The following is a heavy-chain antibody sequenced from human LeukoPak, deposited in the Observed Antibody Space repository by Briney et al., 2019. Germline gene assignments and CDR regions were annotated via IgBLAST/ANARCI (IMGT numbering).Heavy chain of an antibody. V-gene: IGHV3-74*01. CDR1: GFTFSTYW. D-gene: IGHD4-17*01. CDR2: IKGDGSST. Sequence: GGSVRVSCVASGFTFSTYWMHWVRQDGGKGLLWVARIKGDGSSTNYAYSVKGRFTISRDNAKNTLYMQMNSLRAEDTAVYYCARAATTVPNLLDNWGQGTVVTVSS. J-gene: IGHJ4*02. CDR3: ARAATTVPNLLDN.